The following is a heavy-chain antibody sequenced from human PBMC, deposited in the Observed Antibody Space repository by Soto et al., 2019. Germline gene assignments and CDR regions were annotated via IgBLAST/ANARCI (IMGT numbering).Heavy chain of an antibody. CDR2: IYYSGST. CDR3: ARQWLTPLFDY. Sequence: SETLSLTCTVSGGSITSSYYWGWIRQPPGKGLEWIGYIYYSGSTNYNPSLKSRVTISVDTSKNQFSLKLSSVTAADTAVYYCARQWLTPLFDYWGQGTLVTVSS. CDR1: GGSITSSYY. V-gene: IGHV4-59*08. D-gene: IGHD5-12*01. J-gene: IGHJ4*02.